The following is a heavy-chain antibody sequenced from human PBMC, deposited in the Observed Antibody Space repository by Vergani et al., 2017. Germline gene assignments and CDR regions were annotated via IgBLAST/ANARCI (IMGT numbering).Heavy chain of an antibody. D-gene: IGHD2-2*01. V-gene: IGHV4-34*01. J-gene: IGHJ4*02. CDR3: ARAVDCSSTSCYFDY. CDR1: GGSFSGYY. Sequence: QVQLQQWGAGLLKPSETLSLTCAVYGGSFSGYYWSWIRQPPGKGLEWIGYIYHSGSTYYNPSLKSRVTISVDRSKNQFSLKLSSVTAADTAVYYCARAVDCSSTSCYFDYWGQGTLVTVSS. CDR2: IYHSGST.